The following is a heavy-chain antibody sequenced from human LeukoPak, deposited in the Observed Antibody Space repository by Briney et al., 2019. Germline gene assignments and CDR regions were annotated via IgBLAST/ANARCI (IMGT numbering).Heavy chain of an antibody. V-gene: IGHV1-2*02. CDR2: INPNSGGT. D-gene: IGHD4-23*01. CDR3: ARDLALYGDYGGNRDSDY. J-gene: IGHJ4*02. CDR1: GYTFTGYY. Sequence: GASVKVSCKASGYTFTGYYMHWVRQAPGQGLEWMGWINPNSGGTNYAQKFQGRVTMTRDTSISTAYMELSRLRSDDTAVYYCARDLALYGDYGGNRDSDYWGQGTLVTVSS.